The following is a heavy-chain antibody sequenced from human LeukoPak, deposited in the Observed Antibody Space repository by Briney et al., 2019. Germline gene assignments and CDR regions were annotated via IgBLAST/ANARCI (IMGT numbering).Heavy chain of an antibody. V-gene: IGHV3-73*01. Sequence: GGSLKLSCAASGFTSSGSAMYWVRQASGKGLEWVGRIRSKANSYATAYAASVKGRFTISRDDSKNTAYLQMNSLKTEDTAVYYCTRPGSGWDYYYYYYMYVWGKGTTVTVSS. D-gene: IGHD6-19*01. CDR1: GFTSSGSA. CDR3: TRPGSGWDYYYYYYMYV. J-gene: IGHJ6*03. CDR2: IRSKANSYAT.